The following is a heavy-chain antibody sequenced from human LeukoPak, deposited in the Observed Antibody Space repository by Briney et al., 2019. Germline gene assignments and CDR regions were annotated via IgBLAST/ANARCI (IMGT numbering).Heavy chain of an antibody. D-gene: IGHD4-17*01. CDR2: IYYSGST. V-gene: IGHV4-59*01. CDR1: GGSISTYY. Sequence: SETLSLTCTVSGGSISTYYWSWIRQPPGKGLEWIGYIYYSGSTNYNPSLKSRVTVSVDTSKNQFSLKLSSVTAADTAVYYCARVTTDSYYYYGMDVWGQGTTVTVSS. J-gene: IGHJ6*02. CDR3: ARVTTDSYYYYGMDV.